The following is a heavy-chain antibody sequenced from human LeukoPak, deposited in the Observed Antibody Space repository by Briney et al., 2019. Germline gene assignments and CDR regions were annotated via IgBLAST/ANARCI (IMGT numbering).Heavy chain of an antibody. D-gene: IGHD2-2*01. CDR1: GFTVSSNY. Sequence: GGSLRLSCAASGFTVSSNYMSWVRQAPGKGLEWVSVIYSGGSTYYADSAKGRFTISRDNSKNTLYLQMNSLRAEDTAVYYCARGKYQLLFDYWGQETLVTVSS. J-gene: IGHJ4*02. V-gene: IGHV3-66*02. CDR3: ARGKYQLLFDY. CDR2: IYSGGST.